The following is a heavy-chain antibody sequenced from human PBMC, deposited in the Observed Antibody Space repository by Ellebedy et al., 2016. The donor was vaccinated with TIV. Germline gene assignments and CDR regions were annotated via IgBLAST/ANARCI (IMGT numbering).Heavy chain of an antibody. CDR1: GGSISSYY. CDR3: AREGAAAGTS. J-gene: IGHJ5*02. Sequence: SETLSLXCTVSGGSISSYYWSWIRQPPGKGLEWIGYIYYSGSTYYNPSLKSRVTISVDTSKNQFSLKLSSVTAADTAVYYCAREGAAAGTSWGQGTLVTVSS. V-gene: IGHV4-59*12. D-gene: IGHD6-13*01. CDR2: IYYSGST.